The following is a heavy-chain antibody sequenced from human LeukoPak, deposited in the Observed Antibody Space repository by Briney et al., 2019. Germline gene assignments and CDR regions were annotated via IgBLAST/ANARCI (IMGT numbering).Heavy chain of an antibody. CDR2: IYHSGST. D-gene: IGHD3-22*01. Sequence: PSQTLSLTCAVSGGSISSGGYSWSWIRQPPGTGLEWIGYIYHSGSTYYNPSLKSRVTISVDRSKNQFSLKLSSVTAADTAVYYCARVGYYYDSSGYYSYYFDYWGQGTLVTVSS. V-gene: IGHV4-30-2*01. CDR3: ARVGYYYDSSGYYSYYFDY. J-gene: IGHJ4*02. CDR1: GGSISSGGYS.